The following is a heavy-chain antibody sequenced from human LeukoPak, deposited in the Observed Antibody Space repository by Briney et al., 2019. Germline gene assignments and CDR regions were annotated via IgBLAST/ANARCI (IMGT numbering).Heavy chain of an antibody. CDR3: ARGYYDFWSGYHTLDY. D-gene: IGHD3-3*01. V-gene: IGHV3-74*01. J-gene: IGHJ4*02. CDR2: INTDGSST. CDR1: GFTFSSYW. Sequence: GGSLRLSCAASGFTFSSYWMHWVRQAPGKGLVWVSRINTDGSSTSYADSVKGRFTISRDNAKNTLYLQMNGLRAEDTAVYYCARGYYDFWSGYHTLDYWGQGTLVTVSS.